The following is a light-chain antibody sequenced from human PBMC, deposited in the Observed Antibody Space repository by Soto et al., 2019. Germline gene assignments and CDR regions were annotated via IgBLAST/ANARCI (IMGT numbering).Light chain of an antibody. CDR2: GAS. V-gene: IGKV1-6*01. CDR1: QDIRKD. J-gene: IGKJ2*01. CDR3: LQDYNYPFT. Sequence: AIQMIQSPSSLSPSVGDRVTITCRASQDIRKDLAWYQQTPGKAPQILIYGASTLQTGVASRFSGSGSATDFTLTISSLQPEDSAAYYYLQDYNYPFTFGQGTKVDSK.